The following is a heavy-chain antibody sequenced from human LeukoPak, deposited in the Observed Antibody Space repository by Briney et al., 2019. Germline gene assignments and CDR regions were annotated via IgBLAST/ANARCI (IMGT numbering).Heavy chain of an antibody. CDR1: GGSISSYY. CDR2: IYYSGST. V-gene: IGHV4-59*01. J-gene: IGHJ2*01. CDR3: ARAVSIRTNWYFDL. Sequence: SETLSLTCTVSGGSISSYYWSWIRQPPGKGLEWIGYIYYSGSTNYNPSLKSRVTISVDTSKNQFSLKLSSVTAADTAVYYCARAVSIRTNWYFDLWGRGTLVTVSS. D-gene: IGHD2-2*01.